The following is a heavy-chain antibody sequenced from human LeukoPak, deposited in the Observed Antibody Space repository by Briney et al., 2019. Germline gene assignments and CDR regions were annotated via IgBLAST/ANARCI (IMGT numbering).Heavy chain of an antibody. D-gene: IGHD3-16*02. V-gene: IGHV1-69*05. J-gene: IGHJ4*02. CDR3: AREGRSLGPYYFDY. CDR1: GGTFSSYA. CDR2: IIPISGTA. Sequence: GASVKVSCKASGGTFSSYAISWVRQAPGQGLEWMGGIIPISGTANYAQKFQGRVTITTDESTSTAYMELSSLRSEDTAVYYCAREGRSLGPYYFDYWGQGTLVTVSS.